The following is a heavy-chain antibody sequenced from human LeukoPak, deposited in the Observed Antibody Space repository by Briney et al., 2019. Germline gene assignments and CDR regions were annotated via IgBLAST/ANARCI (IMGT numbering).Heavy chain of an antibody. V-gene: IGHV3-23*01. J-gene: IGHJ4*02. CDR1: GFTFNSYA. CDR3: AKDRRSSDWSPDC. D-gene: IGHD6-19*01. CDR2: ISGSGGST. Sequence: GGSLRLSCAASGFTFNSYAMNWVRQAPGKGLEWVSAISGSGGSTYYVDPVRGRFTISRDNPKNTLYLQMNGLRAEDTAVYYCAKDRRSSDWSPDCWGQGTLVTVSS.